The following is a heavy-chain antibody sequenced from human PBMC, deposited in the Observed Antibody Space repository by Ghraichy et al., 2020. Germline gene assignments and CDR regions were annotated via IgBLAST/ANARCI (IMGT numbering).Heavy chain of an antibody. CDR3: ASVITGTTGPYYYDGMDV. CDR1: RSHFSTPV. Sequence: ASVKVSCKTCRSHFSTPVISLLRLAPRQLVKRMGWMNPNSGNTGYAQKFQGRVTMTRNTSISTAYMELSSLRSEDTAVYYCASVITGTTGPYYYDGMDVWGQGITVNAAS. CDR2: MNPNSGNT. D-gene: IGHD1-7*01. V-gene: IGHV1-8*01. J-gene: IGHJ6*02.